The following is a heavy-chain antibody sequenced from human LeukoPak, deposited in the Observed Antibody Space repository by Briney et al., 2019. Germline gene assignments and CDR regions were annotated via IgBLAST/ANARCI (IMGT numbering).Heavy chain of an antibody. CDR2: ISGSGGST. Sequence: GGPLRLSCAASGFTFSSYAMSWVRQAPGKGLEWVSTISGSGGSTDYADSVKGRFTISRDNSKNTLYLQMNSLRAEDTAVYYCAKAYGGGWAPFDYWGQGTLVTVSS. CDR3: AKAYGGGWAPFDY. V-gene: IGHV3-23*01. CDR1: GFTFSSYA. J-gene: IGHJ4*02. D-gene: IGHD6-19*01.